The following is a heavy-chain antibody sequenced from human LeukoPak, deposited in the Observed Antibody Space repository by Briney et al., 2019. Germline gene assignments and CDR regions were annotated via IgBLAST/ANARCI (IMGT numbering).Heavy chain of an antibody. CDR1: GGSISSYY. Sequence: PSETLSLTCTVSGGSISSYYWSWIRQPPGKGLEWIGYIYYSGYTNYNPSLKSRVTISVDTSKNQFSLKLSSVTAADTAVYYCAGNVKSGRYYWFDPWGQGTLVTVSS. CDR2: IYYSGYT. D-gene: IGHD1-26*01. CDR3: AGNVKSGRYYWFDP. V-gene: IGHV4-59*12. J-gene: IGHJ5*02.